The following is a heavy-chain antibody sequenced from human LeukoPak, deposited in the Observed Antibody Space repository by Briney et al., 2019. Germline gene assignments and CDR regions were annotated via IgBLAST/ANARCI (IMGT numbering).Heavy chain of an antibody. Sequence: GASVKVSCKVSGYTLTELSMHWVRQAPGKGLEWMGGFDPEDGETIYAQKFQGRVTMTEDTSTDTAYMELSSLRSEDTAVYYCATVGYYYDSSGYYHRGRGYFDYWGQGTLVTVSS. J-gene: IGHJ4*02. V-gene: IGHV1-24*01. CDR1: GYTLTELS. CDR3: ATVGYYYDSSGYYHRGRGYFDY. CDR2: FDPEDGET. D-gene: IGHD3-22*01.